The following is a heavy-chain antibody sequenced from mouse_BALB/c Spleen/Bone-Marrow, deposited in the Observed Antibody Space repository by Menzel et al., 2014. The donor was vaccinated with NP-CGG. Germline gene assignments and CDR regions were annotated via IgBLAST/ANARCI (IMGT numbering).Heavy chain of an antibody. Sequence: EVKVEESGGGLVQPGGSLKLSCAASGFDFSRYWMSWVRQAPGKGLEWIGEINPDSGTINYTPSLKDKFIISRDNAKNTLYLQMSKVRSEDTALYYCARTRYGYYAMDYWGQGTSVTVSS. V-gene: IGHV4-1*02. CDR3: ARTRYGYYAMDY. J-gene: IGHJ4*01. CDR2: INPDSGTI. CDR1: GFDFSRYW. D-gene: IGHD2-10*02.